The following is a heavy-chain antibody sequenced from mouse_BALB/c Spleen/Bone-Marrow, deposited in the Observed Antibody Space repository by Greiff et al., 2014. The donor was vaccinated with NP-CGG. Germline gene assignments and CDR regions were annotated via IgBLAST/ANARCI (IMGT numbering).Heavy chain of an antibody. CDR3: AAYYYVSSYGFAY. J-gene: IGHJ3*01. V-gene: IGHV14-3*02. Sequence: VQLQQSGAELVEPGASVKLSCTASGFNIKDTYMHWVKQRPEQGLEWIGRIDPASGNTKFDPKFQGKATIASDTSSNTAYLQLSSLTSEDTAVYYCAAYYYVSSYGFAYWGQGTLVTVSA. CDR1: GFNIKDTY. CDR2: IDPASGNT. D-gene: IGHD1-1*01.